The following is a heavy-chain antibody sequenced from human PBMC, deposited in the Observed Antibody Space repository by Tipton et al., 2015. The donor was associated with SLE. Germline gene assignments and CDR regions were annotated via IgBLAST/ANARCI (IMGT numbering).Heavy chain of an antibody. Sequence: TLSLTCAVSGDSISSGGYSWSWIRQPPGKGLEWIGYIYHSGSTYYNPSLKSRVTISVDRSKNQFSLKLSSVTAADTAVYYCARGRSSSWYRWFDPWGQGTLVTVSS. V-gene: IGHV4-30-2*01. CDR3: ARGRSSSWYRWFDP. CDR2: IYHSGST. D-gene: IGHD6-13*01. CDR1: GDSISSGGYS. J-gene: IGHJ5*02.